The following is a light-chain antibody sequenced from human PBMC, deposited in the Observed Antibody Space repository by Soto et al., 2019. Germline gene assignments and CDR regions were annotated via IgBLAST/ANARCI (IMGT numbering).Light chain of an antibody. CDR1: HSITNV. CDR3: QQSYNTPLT. V-gene: IGKV1-39*01. CDR2: AAS. J-gene: IGKJ4*01. Sequence: DIQMTQSPSSLSASVGDRVTITYRASHSITNVLKWFQQKPGKAPKLLIYAASSFPSGVPARFSGTGYGTDFTIPISSLQPEAFATYDSQQSYNTPLTFCGGNKVEIK.